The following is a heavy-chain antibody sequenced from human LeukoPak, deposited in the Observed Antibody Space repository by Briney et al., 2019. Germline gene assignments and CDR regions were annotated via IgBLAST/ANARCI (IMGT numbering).Heavy chain of an antibody. CDR3: ASGPIVGATRDY. Sequence: GGSLRLSCEDSGVTFSSYAMTWVSQAPGKGLEWVAAIGASGGSTYYADSVKGRFTISRDNSKNTLYLQMNSLRAEDTAVYYCASGPIVGATRDYWGQGTLVTVSS. CDR2: IGASGGST. V-gene: IGHV3-23*01. D-gene: IGHD1-26*01. CDR1: GVTFSSYA. J-gene: IGHJ4*02.